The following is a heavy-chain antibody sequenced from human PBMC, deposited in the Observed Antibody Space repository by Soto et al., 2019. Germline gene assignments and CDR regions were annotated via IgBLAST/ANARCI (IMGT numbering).Heavy chain of an antibody. Sequence: SETLSLTCTVSGGSISSGGYYWSWIRQHPGKGLEWIGYIYYSGSTYYNPSLKSRVTISVDTSKNQFSLKLSSVTAADTAVYYCASLVVHYYGMDVWGQGTTVTVSS. V-gene: IGHV4-31*03. CDR3: ASLVVHYYGMDV. CDR1: GGSISSGGYY. D-gene: IGHD2-2*01. J-gene: IGHJ6*02. CDR2: IYYSGST.